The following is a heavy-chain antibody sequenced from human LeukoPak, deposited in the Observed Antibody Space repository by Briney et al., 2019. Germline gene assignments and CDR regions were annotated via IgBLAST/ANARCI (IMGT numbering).Heavy chain of an antibody. J-gene: IGHJ6*02. CDR3: ARDSVAMASYYYYGMDV. V-gene: IGHV4-4*07. Sequence: SETLSLTCTVSGGSISSYYWSWIRQPAGKGLEWIGRIYTSGSTNYNPSLQSRVTMSVDTSKNQFSLKLSSVTAADTAVYYCARDSVAMASYYYYGMDVWGQGTTVTVSS. D-gene: IGHD5-18*01. CDR2: IYTSGST. CDR1: GGSISSYY.